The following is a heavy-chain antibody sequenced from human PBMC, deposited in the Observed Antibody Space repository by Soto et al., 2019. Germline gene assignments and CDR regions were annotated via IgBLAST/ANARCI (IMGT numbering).Heavy chain of an antibody. CDR1: GGSISSYY. J-gene: IGHJ5*02. Sequence: SETLSLTCTVSGGSISSYYWSWIRQPPGKGLEWIGYIYYSGSTNYNPSLKSRVTISVDTSKNQFSLKLSSVTAADTAVYYCAGTSYYYGSGSYWNWFDPGGQETLVTVSS. CDR3: AGTSYYYGSGSYWNWFDP. V-gene: IGHV4-59*01. CDR2: IYYSGST. D-gene: IGHD3-10*01.